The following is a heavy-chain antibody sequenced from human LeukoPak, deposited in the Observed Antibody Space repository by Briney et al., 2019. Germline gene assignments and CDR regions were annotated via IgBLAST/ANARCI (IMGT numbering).Heavy chain of an antibody. CDR2: ISVSGDST. J-gene: IGHJ4*02. V-gene: IGHV3-23*01. CDR1: GFTFGIYG. D-gene: IGHD6-19*01. CDR3: ARDPLITYSSGWQHLDY. Sequence: GGSLRLSCVASGFTFGIYGMSWVRQAPGKGLEWVSSISVSGDSTYHADSVKGRFTISRDSSKNTLYLQMDSLRAEDTAVYYCARDPLITYSSGWQHLDYWGQGTLVTVSS.